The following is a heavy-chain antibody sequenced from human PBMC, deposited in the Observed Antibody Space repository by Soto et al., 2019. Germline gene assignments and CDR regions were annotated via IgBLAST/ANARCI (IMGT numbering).Heavy chain of an antibody. Sequence: SETLSLTCAVSGGSITSSNWWSWVRQPPGKGLEWIGEIYHSGSTNYNPSLKSRVTISVDKSKNQFSLNLSSVTAADTAVYYCARDRPYYYGSGSNNWFDPWGQGTLVTVSS. D-gene: IGHD3-10*01. J-gene: IGHJ5*02. V-gene: IGHV4-4*02. CDR3: ARDRPYYYGSGSNNWFDP. CDR1: GGSITSSNW. CDR2: IYHSGST.